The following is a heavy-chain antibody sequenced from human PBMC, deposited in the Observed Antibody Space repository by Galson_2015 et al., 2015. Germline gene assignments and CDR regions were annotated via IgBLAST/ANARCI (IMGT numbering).Heavy chain of an antibody. D-gene: IGHD3-22*01. CDR1: GFTFSSYA. CDR2: ISGSGGST. J-gene: IGHJ4*02. Sequence: SLRLSCAASGFTFSSYAMSWVRQAPGKGLEWVSAISGSGGSTYYAESVKGRFTISRDNSKNTLYLQMNSLRAEDTAVYYCARDFSHTYYDSSGSLDYWGQGTLVTVSS. CDR3: ARDFSHTYYDSSGSLDY. V-gene: IGHV3-23*01.